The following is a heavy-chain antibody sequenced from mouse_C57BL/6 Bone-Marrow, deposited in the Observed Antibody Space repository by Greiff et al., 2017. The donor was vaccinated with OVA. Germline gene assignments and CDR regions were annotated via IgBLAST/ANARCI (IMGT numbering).Heavy chain of an antibody. CDR3: ARGGSRFAY. J-gene: IGHJ3*01. Sequence: EVQLVESGPGLVKPSQSLSLTCSVTGYSITSGYYWNWIRQFPGNKLEWMGYISYDGSNNYNPSLKNRISITRDTSKNQFFLKLNSVTTEDTATYYCARGGSRFAYWGQGTLVTVSA. CDR2: ISYDGSN. CDR1: GYSITSGYY. V-gene: IGHV3-6*01.